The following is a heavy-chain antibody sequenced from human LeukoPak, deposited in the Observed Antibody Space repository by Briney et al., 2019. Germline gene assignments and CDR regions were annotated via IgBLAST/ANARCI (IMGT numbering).Heavy chain of an antibody. CDR2: VNPSSGDT. V-gene: IGHV1-2*02. CDR1: GYTFTGYY. J-gene: IGHJ4*02. CDR3: AREEGGELPFDY. Sequence: ASVKVSCKASGYTFTGYYMHWVRQAPGQGLEWMGWVNPSSGDTNYAQKFQGRVTMTRDTSISTAYMELSRLTSDDTAVYYCAREEGGELPFDYWGQGTLVTVSS. D-gene: IGHD1-26*01.